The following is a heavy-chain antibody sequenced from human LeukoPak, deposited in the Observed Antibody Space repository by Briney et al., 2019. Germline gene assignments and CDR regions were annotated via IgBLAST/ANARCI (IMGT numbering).Heavy chain of an antibody. Sequence: SETLSLTCAVSGGSISSSNWWSGVRQPPGKGLWWIGERHHSGSTNYSPSLKSRVTISVDNSKNQISLKLSSVTAADTAVYYCASRYCSSTSCYVDAFDIWGQGTMVTVSS. D-gene: IGHD2-2*01. CDR1: GGSISSSNW. J-gene: IGHJ3*02. CDR3: ASRYCSSTSCYVDAFDI. CDR2: RHHSGST. V-gene: IGHV4-4*02.